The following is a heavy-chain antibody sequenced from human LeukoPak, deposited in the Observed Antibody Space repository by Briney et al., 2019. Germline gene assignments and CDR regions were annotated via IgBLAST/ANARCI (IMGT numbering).Heavy chain of an antibody. V-gene: IGHV3-30*18. Sequence: GGSLRLSCAAPGFTFSSYGMHWVRQAPGKGLEWVAVISYDGSNKYYADSVKGRFTISRDNSKNTLYLQMNSLRAEDTAVYYCAKGRQRPYCYYYGMDVWGQGTTVTVSS. CDR3: AKGRQRPYCYYYGMDV. CDR2: ISYDGSNK. J-gene: IGHJ6*02. CDR1: GFTFSSYG.